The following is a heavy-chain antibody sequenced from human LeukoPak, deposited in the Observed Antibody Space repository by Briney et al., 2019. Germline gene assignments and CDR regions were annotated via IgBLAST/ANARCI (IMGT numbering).Heavy chain of an antibody. CDR2: INHSGST. V-gene: IGHV4-34*01. J-gene: IGHJ4*02. CDR3: ARVPEGVATTLDY. D-gene: IGHD5-12*01. Sequence: SETLSLTCAVYGGSFSGYYWSWIRQPPGKGLEWIGEINHSGSTNYNPSLKSRVTISVDTSKNQFSLELTSVTAADTAVYYCARVPEGVATTLDYWGQGTLVTVSS. CDR1: GGSFSGYY.